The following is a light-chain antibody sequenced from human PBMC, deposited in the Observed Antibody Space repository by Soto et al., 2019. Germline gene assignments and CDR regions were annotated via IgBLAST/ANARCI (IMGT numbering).Light chain of an antibody. CDR3: QQRSNWPPYT. J-gene: IGKJ2*01. V-gene: IGKV1-8*01. CDR1: QGISSY. Sequence: AIRMTQSPSSFSAATGYRFTITCRASQGISSYLAWYQQKPGKAPKLLIYAASTLQSGVPSRFSGSGSGTDFTLTIRSLEPEDFAVYYCQQRSNWPPYTFGQGTQREIK. CDR2: AAS.